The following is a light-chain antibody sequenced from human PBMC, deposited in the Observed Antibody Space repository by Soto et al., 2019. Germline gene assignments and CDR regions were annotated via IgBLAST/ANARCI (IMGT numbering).Light chain of an antibody. J-gene: IGLJ1*01. CDR3: SSYTSSTTRV. CDR1: SSDVGGYNY. Sequence: QSALTQPPSASGSPGQSITISCTGTSSDVGGYNYVSWYQQHPGKAPKLMIYEVSNRPSGVSNRFSGSKSGNTASLTISGLQAEDEADYYCSSYTSSTTRVVVTGNKVPGL. CDR2: EVS. V-gene: IGLV2-14*01.